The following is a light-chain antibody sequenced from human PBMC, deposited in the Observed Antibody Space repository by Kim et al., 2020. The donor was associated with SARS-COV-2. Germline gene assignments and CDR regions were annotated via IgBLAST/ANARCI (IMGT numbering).Light chain of an antibody. V-gene: IGKV3-15*01. CDR2: AAS. CDR3: QQYTKWPL. J-gene: IGKJ3*01. CDR1: QSVTSN. Sequence: SCSPGETSTLSDRATQSVTSNLVWYQQKPGQAPRLLIYAASTRATGIPARFSGAGSGTEFTLTISSLQPEDFAIYYCQQYTKWPLFGPGTRVDIK.